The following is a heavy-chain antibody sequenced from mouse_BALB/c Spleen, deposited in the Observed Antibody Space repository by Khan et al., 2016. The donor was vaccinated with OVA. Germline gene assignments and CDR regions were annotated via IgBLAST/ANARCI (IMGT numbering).Heavy chain of an antibody. CDR3: ARGFYGDPFAY. CDR1: GFTFSDYY. Sequence: EVELVESGGGLVKSGGSLKLSCAASGFTFSDYYMYWVRQTPEKRLEWVATISDGGIYTYSPDSVKGRFTISRDDAKNNLYLQMNSLKSEDTAMYYCARGFYGDPFAYWGQGTLVTVSA. D-gene: IGHD2-13*01. CDR2: ISDGGIYT. V-gene: IGHV5-4*02. J-gene: IGHJ3*01.